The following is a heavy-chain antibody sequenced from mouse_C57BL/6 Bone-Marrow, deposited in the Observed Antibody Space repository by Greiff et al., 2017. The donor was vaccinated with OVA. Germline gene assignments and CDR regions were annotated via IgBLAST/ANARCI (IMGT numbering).Heavy chain of an antibody. CDR1: GYTFTSYW. V-gene: IGHV1-61*01. J-gene: IGHJ3*01. Sequence: QVQLQQPGAELVRPGSSVKLSCKASGYTFTSYWMDWVKQRPGQGLEWIGNIYPSDSETHYNQKFKDKATLTVDKSSSTAYMQLSSLTSEDSAVYYCARSTLLLRPFAYWGQGTLVTVSA. D-gene: IGHD1-1*01. CDR3: ARSTLLLRPFAY. CDR2: IYPSDSET.